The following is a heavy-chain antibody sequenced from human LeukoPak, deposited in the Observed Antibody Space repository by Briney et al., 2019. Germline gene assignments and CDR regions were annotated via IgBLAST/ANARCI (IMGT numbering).Heavy chain of an antibody. CDR2: ISSSSSYI. V-gene: IGHV3-21*01. Sequence: PGGSLRLSCAASGFTFSSYSMNWVRQAPGKGLEWVSSISSSSSYIYYADSVKGRFTISRDNAKNSLYLQMNSLRAEDTAVYYCARVTKQWLVDELGYWGQGTLVTVSS. CDR1: GFTFSSYS. D-gene: IGHD6-19*01. J-gene: IGHJ4*02. CDR3: ARVTKQWLVDELGY.